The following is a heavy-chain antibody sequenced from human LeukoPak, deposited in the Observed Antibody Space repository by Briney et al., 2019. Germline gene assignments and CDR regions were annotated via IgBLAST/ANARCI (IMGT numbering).Heavy chain of an antibody. CDR1: GGSFSGYY. D-gene: IGHD3-9*01. V-gene: IGHV4-34*01. CDR3: ARGPYDILTGYHHGFDY. J-gene: IGHJ4*02. CDR2: INHSGST. Sequence: PSETLSLTCAVYGGSFSGYYWSWIRQPPGKGLEWIGEINHSGSTNYNPSLKSRVTISVDTSKNQFSLKLGSVTAADTAVYYCARGPYDILTGYHHGFDYWGQGTLVTVSS.